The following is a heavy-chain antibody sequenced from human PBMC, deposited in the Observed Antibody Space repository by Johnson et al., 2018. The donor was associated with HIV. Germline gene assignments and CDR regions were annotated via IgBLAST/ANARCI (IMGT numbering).Heavy chain of an antibody. CDR1: GFTVSSNY. Sequence: VLLLESGGGLVHPGGSLRLSCAASGFTVSSNYMSWVRQAPGKGLEWVSVIYSGGSTYYADSVKGRFTISRDNSKNTLYLQMNSLRAEDTAVYYCARVPLDDWHSDAFDIWGQGTMVTVSS. J-gene: IGHJ3*02. CDR2: IYSGGST. D-gene: IGHD1-1*01. CDR3: ARVPLDDWHSDAFDI. V-gene: IGHV3-53*01.